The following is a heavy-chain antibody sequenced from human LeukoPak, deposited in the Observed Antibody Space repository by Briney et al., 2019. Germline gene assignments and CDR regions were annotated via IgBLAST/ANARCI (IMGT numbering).Heavy chain of an antibody. Sequence: SETLSLTCTVSGDSISSGGYYWSWIRQHPGKGLEWIGYIYYSGSTYYNPSLKSRVTISVDTSKNQFSLKLSSVTAADTAVYYCARDPGYSSGWTKFDYWGQGTLVTVSS. J-gene: IGHJ4*02. D-gene: IGHD6-19*01. V-gene: IGHV4-31*03. CDR2: IYYSGST. CDR3: ARDPGYSSGWTKFDY. CDR1: GDSISSGGYY.